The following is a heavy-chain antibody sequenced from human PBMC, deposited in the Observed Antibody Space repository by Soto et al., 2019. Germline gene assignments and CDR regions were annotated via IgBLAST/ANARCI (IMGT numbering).Heavy chain of an antibody. CDR3: PRDLREAVDGTVYVALDI. J-gene: IGHJ3*02. CDR2: IIPIFGTA. Sequence: AASVKVSCKVSGGTFSSYAISWVRPAPGQGLEWMGGIIPIFGTANYAQKFQGRVTITADKSTSTADMELSSLGSEDTAAYYCPRDLREAVDGTVYVALDIWGQGTIVTVSS. V-gene: IGHV1-69*06. CDR1: GGTFSSYA. D-gene: IGHD6-19*01.